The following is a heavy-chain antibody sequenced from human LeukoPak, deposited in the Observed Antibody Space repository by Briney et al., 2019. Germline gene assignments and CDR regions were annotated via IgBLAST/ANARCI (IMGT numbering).Heavy chain of an antibody. V-gene: IGHV3-48*04. Sequence: GSLRLSCAASGFTFSSYAMSWVRQAPGKGLEWISYIXSXSATIYYADSVXXRFTVSRDNAKDSLYLQMDSLRADDSAVYYCXXVYDXXFGGIIGWSDPWGQGTLVTVSS. CDR1: GFTFSSYA. J-gene: IGHJ5*02. D-gene: IGHD3-16*02. CDR2: IXSXSATI. CDR3: XXVYDXXFGGIIGWSDP.